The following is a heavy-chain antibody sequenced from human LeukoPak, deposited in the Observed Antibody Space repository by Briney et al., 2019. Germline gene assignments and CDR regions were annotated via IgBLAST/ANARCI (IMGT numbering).Heavy chain of an antibody. CDR3: ARNNHYYDSSGYTMYYFDY. J-gene: IGHJ4*02. CDR2: IYYSGST. V-gene: IGHV4-38-2*02. D-gene: IGHD3-22*01. Sequence: SETLSLTCTVSGYSISSGYYWGWIRQPPGKGLEWIGSIYYSGSTYYNPSLKSRVTISVDTSKNQFSLKLSSVTAADTAVYYCARNNHYYDSSGYTMYYFDYWGQGTLVTVSS. CDR1: GYSISSGYY.